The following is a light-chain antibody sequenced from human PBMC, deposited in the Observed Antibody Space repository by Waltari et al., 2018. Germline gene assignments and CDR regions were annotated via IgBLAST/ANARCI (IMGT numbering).Light chain of an antibody. V-gene: IGKV3-15*01. J-gene: IGKJ2*03. CDR3: HQSDDWPPYS. CDR1: QSVRSN. Sequence: EIVMTQSPATLSVSPGERVTLSCRASQSVRSNFAWYQPKPGQGPRLLIYDGSTRATGIPARFSGSGSGTDFTLTISSLQSEDFAIYYCHQSDDWPPYSFGQGTKLEIK. CDR2: DGS.